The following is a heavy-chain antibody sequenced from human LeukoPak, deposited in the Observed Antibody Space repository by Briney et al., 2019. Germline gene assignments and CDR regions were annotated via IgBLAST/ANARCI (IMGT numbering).Heavy chain of an antibody. CDR2: ISAYNGNT. CDR3: ARDRGWELRWFELDY. J-gene: IGHJ4*02. CDR1: AYTFTSYG. D-gene: IGHD1-26*01. V-gene: IGHV1-18*01. Sequence: AAVKVSCKASAYTFTSYGISWVRQAPGQGLEWMGWISAYNGNTNYAQKLQGRVTMTTDTYTSTAYMELRRLRSNATAGYYCARDRGWELRWFELDYSGEGTLVTVSS.